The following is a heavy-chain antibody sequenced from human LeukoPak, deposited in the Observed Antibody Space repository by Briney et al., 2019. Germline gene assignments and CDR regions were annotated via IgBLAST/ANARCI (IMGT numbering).Heavy chain of an antibody. CDR2: IYYSGST. V-gene: IGHV4-61*08. Sequence: KSSQTLSLTCTVSGGSISSGGYYWSWIRQPPGKGLEWIVYIYYSGSTNYNPSLKSRVTISVYTSKNQFSLKLSSVTAADTAVYYCARSGYYDFWSGYSDAFDIWGQGTMVTVSS. CDR1: GGSISSGGYY. J-gene: IGHJ3*02. D-gene: IGHD3-3*01. CDR3: ARSGYYDFWSGYSDAFDI.